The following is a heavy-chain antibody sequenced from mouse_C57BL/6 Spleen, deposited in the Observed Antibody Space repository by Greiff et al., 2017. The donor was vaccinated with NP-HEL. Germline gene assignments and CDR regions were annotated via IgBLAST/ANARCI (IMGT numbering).Heavy chain of an antibody. J-gene: IGHJ3*01. CDR3: ARDVGLRGSWFAY. D-gene: IGHD2-4*01. CDR1: GYSITSGYY. V-gene: IGHV3-6*01. Sequence: EVQRVESGPGLVKPSQSLSLTCSVTGYSITSGYYWNWIRQFPGNKLEWMGYISYDGSNNYNPSLKNRISITRDTSKNQFFLKLNSVTTEDTATYYCARDVGLRGSWFAYWGQGTLVTVSA. CDR2: ISYDGSN.